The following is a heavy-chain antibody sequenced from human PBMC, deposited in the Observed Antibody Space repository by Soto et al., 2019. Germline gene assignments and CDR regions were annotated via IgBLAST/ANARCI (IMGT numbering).Heavy chain of an antibody. Sequence: SETLSLTCTVSGGSISSGDYYWSWIRQPPGKGLEWIGYIYYSGSTYYNPSLKSRVTISVDTSKNQFSLKLSSVTAADTAVYYCAREEGLDRSYYYGSGSIFGPIDYWGQGTLVTVSS. CDR3: AREEGLDRSYYYGSGSIFGPIDY. V-gene: IGHV4-30-4*01. J-gene: IGHJ4*02. CDR2: IYYSGST. CDR1: GGSISSGDYY. D-gene: IGHD3-10*01.